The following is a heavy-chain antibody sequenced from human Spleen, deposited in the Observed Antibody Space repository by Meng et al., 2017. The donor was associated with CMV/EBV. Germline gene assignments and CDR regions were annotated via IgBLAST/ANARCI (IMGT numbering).Heavy chain of an antibody. CDR2: ISYDGSNK. CDR1: GYTFTSYG. CDR3: ARDYVDWFVFDY. Sequence: QGQLVQFGSELKKPGASVKVSCKASGYTFTSYGMHWVRQAPGKGLEWVAVISYDGSNKYYADSVKGRFTISRDNSKNTLYLQMNSLRAEDTAVYYCARDYVDWFVFDYWGQGTLVTVSS. D-gene: IGHD3-9*01. J-gene: IGHJ4*02. V-gene: IGHV3-30*19.